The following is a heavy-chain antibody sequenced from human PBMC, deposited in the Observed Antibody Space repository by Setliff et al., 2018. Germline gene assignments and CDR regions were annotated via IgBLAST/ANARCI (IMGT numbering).Heavy chain of an antibody. J-gene: IGHJ6*02. CDR2: LYPNLVT. Sequence: GESLKISCAMTGFNVRSSYMNWVRQAPGKGLEWVSVLYPNLVTNYADSVKDRFIVSRDESKNMVYLQMNNLEVDDTAIYYCARGLCVGQSCYWPKAMDVWGQGATVTVSS. V-gene: IGHV3-66*01. CDR3: ARGLCVGQSCYWPKAMDV. D-gene: IGHD2-15*01. CDR1: GFNVRSSY.